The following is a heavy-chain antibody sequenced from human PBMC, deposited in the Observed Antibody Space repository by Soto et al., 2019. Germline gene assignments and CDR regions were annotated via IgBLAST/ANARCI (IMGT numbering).Heavy chain of an antibody. J-gene: IGHJ6*02. CDR2: IYYSGST. CDR1: GGSISSYY. V-gene: IGHV4-59*01. CDR3: AREGYSYGSGPVGYDGMDV. Sequence: QVQLQESGPGLVKPSETLSLTCTVSGGSISSYYWSWIRQPPGKGLEWIGYIYYSGSTNYNPSLKRRVTKTVDTSTHPFSRKLGAVTAADPPVYYWAREGYSYGSGPVGYDGMDVWGQGTTVTVSS. D-gene: IGHD3-10*01.